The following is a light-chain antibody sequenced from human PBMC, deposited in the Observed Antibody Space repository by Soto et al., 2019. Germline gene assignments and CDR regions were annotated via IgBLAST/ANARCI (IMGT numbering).Light chain of an antibody. CDR3: QQYGGSPTYT. V-gene: IGKV3-20*01. CDR1: QSVTNTY. CDR2: GAS. J-gene: IGKJ2*01. Sequence: EIVLTQSPGTLSLSPGERATLSCRASQSVTNTYLAWYQQRPGQAPRLLIYGASSRATGIPDRFSGSGSGTDFSLTISGLEPEDFAVYYCQQYGGSPTYTFGQGTKLEIK.